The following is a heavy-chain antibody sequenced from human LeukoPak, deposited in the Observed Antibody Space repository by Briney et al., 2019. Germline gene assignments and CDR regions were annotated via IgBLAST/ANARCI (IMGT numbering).Heavy chain of an antibody. J-gene: IGHJ4*02. CDR1: GFIFSRYW. CDR3: ASEIFRATTGVDY. V-gene: IGHV3-74*01. CDR2: IKSDGSST. Sequence: WGSLTLSCAASGFIFSRYWMHWVRQDPGKGLVWVSRIKSDGSSTNYADSVKGRFTISRDNAKNTLYLQMNSLRAEDTAVYYCASEIFRATTGVDYWGQGTLATVSS. D-gene: IGHD3-3*01.